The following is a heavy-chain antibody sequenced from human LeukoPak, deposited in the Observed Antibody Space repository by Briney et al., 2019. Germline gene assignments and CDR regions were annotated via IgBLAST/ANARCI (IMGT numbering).Heavy chain of an antibody. CDR3: AKDPNYYDSSGFMDV. CDR1: GFTFRSYG. J-gene: IGHJ6*03. CDR2: IWYDGSNK. Sequence: GGSLRLSCAASGFTFRSYGMHWVRQAPGKGLEWVAVIWYDGSNKYYADSVKGRFTISRDNSKNTLYLQMNSLRAEDTAVYYCAKDPNYYDSSGFMDVWRKGTTVTVSS. V-gene: IGHV3-33*06. D-gene: IGHD3-22*01.